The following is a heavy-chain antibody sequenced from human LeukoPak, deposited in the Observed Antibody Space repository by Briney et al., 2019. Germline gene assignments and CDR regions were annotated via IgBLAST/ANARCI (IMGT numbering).Heavy chain of an antibody. D-gene: IGHD2-15*01. J-gene: IGHJ3*02. CDR1: GFTFSSYG. CDR3: AKGLRVCSGGSCYRDAFDI. CDR2: IRYDGSNK. V-gene: IGHV3-30*02. Sequence: GGSLRLSCAASGFTFSSYGMHWVRQAPGKGLEWVAFIRYDGSNKYYADSVKGRFTISRDNSKNTLYLQMNSLRAEDTAVYYCAKGLRVCSGGSCYRDAFDIWGQGTMVTVSS.